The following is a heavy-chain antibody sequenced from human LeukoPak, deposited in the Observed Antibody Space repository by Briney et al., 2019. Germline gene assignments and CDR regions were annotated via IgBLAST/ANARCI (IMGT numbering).Heavy chain of an antibody. CDR1: GIAFENYA. CDR2: IGEDGSTT. V-gene: IGHV3-43*02. CDR3: AKGFSILASKHYFYYHGLDV. D-gene: IGHD3-3*01. J-gene: IGHJ6*02. Sequence: HPGGSLRLSCAASGIAFENYAMNWVRQAPGKGLEWVSLIGEDGSTTWYADFVKGRFTISRDNGKNSLYLHMNSLRPEDTALYYCAKGFSILASKHYFYYHGLDVWGQGTTVTVSS.